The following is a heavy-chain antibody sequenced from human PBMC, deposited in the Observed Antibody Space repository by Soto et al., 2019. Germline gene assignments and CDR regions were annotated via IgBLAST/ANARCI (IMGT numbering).Heavy chain of an antibody. J-gene: IGHJ5*02. V-gene: IGHV2-5*01. CDR2: IYWNDNK. D-gene: IGHD2-21*01. Sequence: QITLKEAGPTLVKPTQTLTLTCTFSGFSLTTTGVGVGWIRQPPRRAPEWLALIYWNDNKRYSPSLESRLTISKDTSKNQVVLTMTAMDPVDTGTDYCAHRPDSHMNWFGPRGQGTLVIVSS. CDR3: AHRPDSHMNWFGP. CDR1: GFSLTTTGVG.